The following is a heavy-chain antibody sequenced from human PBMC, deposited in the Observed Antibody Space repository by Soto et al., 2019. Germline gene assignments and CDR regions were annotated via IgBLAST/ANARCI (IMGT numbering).Heavy chain of an antibody. V-gene: IGHV3-74*01. Sequence: GGALRLSCAASGLTCNRYWMHWVRHAPGKGLVWVSHINTDGSNTNYADSVKGRFTISRDNAKSTLFLQMNSLRDEDTAVYYCAREFCSGGNCYTYYFDPWGQGIPVTVSS. D-gene: IGHD2-15*01. J-gene: IGHJ5*02. CDR2: INTDGSNT. CDR3: AREFCSGGNCYTYYFDP. CDR1: GLTCNRYW.